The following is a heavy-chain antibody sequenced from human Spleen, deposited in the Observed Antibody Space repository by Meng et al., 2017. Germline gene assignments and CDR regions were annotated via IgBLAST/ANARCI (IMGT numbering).Heavy chain of an antibody. CDR1: GVSFSGSA. CDR3: TSGYPYHFDY. V-gene: IGHV3-73*01. Sequence: GESLKISCAVSGVSFSGSAMHWVRQASGKGLEWVGRISTKGNNYATAYTASVKGRFTISRDDSKNTAYLQMNSLKTEDTAVYYCTSGYPYHFDYWGQGTLVTVSS. D-gene: IGHD3-22*01. CDR2: ISTKGNNYAT. J-gene: IGHJ4*02.